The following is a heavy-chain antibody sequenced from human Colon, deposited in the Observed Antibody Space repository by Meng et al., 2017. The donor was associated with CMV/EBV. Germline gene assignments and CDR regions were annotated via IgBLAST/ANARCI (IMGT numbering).Heavy chain of an antibody. Sequence: SLTCAVYGGSVSGYYWTWIRQSPGMGLEWIGEINDRGNSYYNPSLKSRVTLLVDTSKNQFSLRLDSMTAADSAVYFCARGRLRFPSDYWSQGSLVTVSS. V-gene: IGHV4-34*01. CDR2: INDRGNS. CDR3: ARGRLRFPSDY. CDR1: GGSVSGYY. J-gene: IGHJ4*02. D-gene: IGHD3-3*01.